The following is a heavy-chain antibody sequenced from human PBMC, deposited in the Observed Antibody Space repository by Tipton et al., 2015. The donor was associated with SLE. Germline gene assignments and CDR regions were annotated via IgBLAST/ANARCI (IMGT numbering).Heavy chain of an antibody. Sequence: GSLRLSCAASGFTFSDYWIHWVRQAPGKGLVWVAHIRGDERTLSYADSVRGRFTLSRDNAKSTVYLQMNSLRVEDTAVYYCTRGAFDMWGQGTVVTVSS. CDR3: TRGAFDM. J-gene: IGHJ3*02. V-gene: IGHV3-74*01. CDR1: GFTFSDYW. CDR2: IRGDERTL.